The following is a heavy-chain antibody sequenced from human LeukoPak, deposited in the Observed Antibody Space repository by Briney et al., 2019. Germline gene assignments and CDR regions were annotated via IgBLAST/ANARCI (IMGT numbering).Heavy chain of an antibody. J-gene: IGHJ4*02. CDR2: FDPEDGET. CDR1: GYTLTELS. CDR3: ATGGVLWFGESPNYFDC. D-gene: IGHD3-10*01. V-gene: IGHV1-24*01. Sequence: ASVKVSCKVSGYTLTELSMHWVRQAPGKGLEWMGGFDPEDGETIYAQKFQGRVTMTEDTSTDTAYMELSSLRSEDTAVYYCATGGVLWFGESPNYFDCWGQGTLVTVSS.